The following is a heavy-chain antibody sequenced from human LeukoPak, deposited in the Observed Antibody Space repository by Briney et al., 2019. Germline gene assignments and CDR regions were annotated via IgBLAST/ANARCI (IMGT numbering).Heavy chain of an antibody. D-gene: IGHD6-19*01. CDR1: GGTFSSYA. Sequence: SSVKVSCKASGGTFSSYAISWVRQAPGQGLEWMGIINPSGGSTSYAQKFQGRVTMTRDTSTSTVYMELSSLRSEDTAVYYCARVSPRGWYHGFYWGQGTLVTVSS. CDR2: INPSGGST. J-gene: IGHJ4*02. CDR3: ARVSPRGWYHGFY. V-gene: IGHV1-46*01.